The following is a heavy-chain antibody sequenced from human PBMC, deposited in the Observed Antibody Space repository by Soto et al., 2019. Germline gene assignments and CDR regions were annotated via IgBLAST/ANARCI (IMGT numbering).Heavy chain of an antibody. V-gene: IGHV4-30-4*01. CDR2: IYYSGST. J-gene: IGHJ5*02. CDR1: GGSISSGDYY. D-gene: IGHD5-12*01. CDR3: ARYSGYEGLRFDP. Sequence: SETLSLTCTVSGGSISSGDYYWSWIRQPPGKGLEWIGYIYYSGSTYYNPSLKSRVTISVDTSKNQFSLKLSSVTAADTAVFYCARYSGYEGLRFDPWGQGTLVTVSS.